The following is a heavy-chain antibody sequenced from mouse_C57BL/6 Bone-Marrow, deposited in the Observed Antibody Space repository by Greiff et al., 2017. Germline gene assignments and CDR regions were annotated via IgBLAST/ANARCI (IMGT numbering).Heavy chain of an antibody. CDR2: ISSGGSYT. Sequence: DVKLVESGGDLVKPGGSLKLSCAASGFTFSSYGMSWVRQTPDKRLEWVATISSGGSYTYYPDSVKGRFTISRDNAKNTLYLQMSSLKSEDTAMYYCARRCLRGSAMDYWGQGTSVTVSS. D-gene: IGHD1-1*01. CDR3: ARRCLRGSAMDY. CDR1: GFTFSSYG. V-gene: IGHV5-6*02. J-gene: IGHJ4*01.